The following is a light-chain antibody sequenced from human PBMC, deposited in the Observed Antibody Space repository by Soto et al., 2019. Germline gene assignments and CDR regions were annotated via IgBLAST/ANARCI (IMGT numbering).Light chain of an antibody. CDR2: GAS. CDR1: QSVSSN. CDR3: QQYNNWPHT. V-gene: IGKV3-15*01. J-gene: IGKJ2*01. Sequence: EIVMTQSSATLSVSPGERATLSCRASQSVSSNLAWYQQKPGQAPRLLIYGASTRATGIPARFSGSGSGTEFTLTISSLHSEDFAVYYCQQYNNWPHTFGQGTKLEIK.